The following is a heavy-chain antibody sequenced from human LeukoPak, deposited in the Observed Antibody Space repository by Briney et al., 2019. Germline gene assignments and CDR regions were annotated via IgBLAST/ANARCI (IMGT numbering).Heavy chain of an antibody. CDR2: ISSSSSYI. CDR3: ARDRGSYNYGMDV. Sequence: GGSLRLSCAASGFTFSSYSMNWVRQAPGKGLEWVSSISSSSSYIYYADSVKGRFTISRDNAKNSLYLQMNSLRAEDTAVYYCARDRGSYNYGMDVWGQGTTVTVSS. J-gene: IGHJ6*02. CDR1: GFTFSSYS. V-gene: IGHV3-21*01. D-gene: IGHD1-26*01.